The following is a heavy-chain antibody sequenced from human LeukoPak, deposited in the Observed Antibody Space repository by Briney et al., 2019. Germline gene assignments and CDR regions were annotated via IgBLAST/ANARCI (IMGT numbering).Heavy chain of an antibody. CDR2: IGGGGDK. Sequence: WGSLRLSCAASGFTFSTNAMTWVRQAPGKGLEWVSTIGGGGDKFYADSVRGRFAISRDNSKNTLYLQMNSLRGEDTAIYYCAKGRGSTLGAWHFDFWGQGTLVTVSS. J-gene: IGHJ4*02. D-gene: IGHD3-10*01. V-gene: IGHV3-23*01. CDR1: GFTFSTNA. CDR3: AKGRGSTLGAWHFDF.